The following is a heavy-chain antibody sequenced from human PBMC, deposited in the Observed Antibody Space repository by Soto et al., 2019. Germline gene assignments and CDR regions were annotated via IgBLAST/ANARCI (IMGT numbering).Heavy chain of an antibody. J-gene: IGHJ4*02. CDR2: VFYTGFT. CDR3: VTSQNGYHCNYFAR. D-gene: IGHD2-15*01. Sequence: PSEPLSLTCAVSCGSISGSYYYWGWLRQSPGKGPEWIGSVFYTGFTSYNPSLESRVSVSVDTSKNQSSLKVSGVSAADTAVFHCVTSQNGYHCNYFARRGQGALVTVSS. CDR1: CGSISGSYYY. V-gene: IGHV4-39*01.